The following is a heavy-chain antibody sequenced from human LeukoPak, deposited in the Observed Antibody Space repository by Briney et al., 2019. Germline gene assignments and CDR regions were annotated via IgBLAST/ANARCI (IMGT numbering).Heavy chain of an antibody. V-gene: IGHV4-34*01. CDR3: ARGLAYCSSTSCYNNWFDP. D-gene: IGHD2-2*02. CDR2: INHSGST. Sequence: PSETLSLTCAVYGGSFSGYYWSWIRQPPGKGLEWIGEINHSGSTNYNPSLKSRVTISVDTSKNQFSLKLSSVTAADTAVYYCARGLAYCSSTSCYNNWFDPWGQGTLVTVSS. CDR1: GGSFSGYY. J-gene: IGHJ5*02.